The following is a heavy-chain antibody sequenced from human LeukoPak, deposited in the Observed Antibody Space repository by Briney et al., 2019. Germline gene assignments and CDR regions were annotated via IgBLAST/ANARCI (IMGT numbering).Heavy chain of an antibody. CDR2: ISWNSGSI. V-gene: IGHV3-9*01. J-gene: IGHJ5*02. CDR1: GFTFDDYA. Sequence: GGSLRLSCAASGFTFDDYAMHWVRQAPGKGLEWVSGISWNSGSIGYADSVKGRFTISRDNAKNSLYLQMNSLSAEDTALYYCAKMGSSSWYGNYWFDPWGQGTLVTVSS. CDR3: AKMGSSSWYGNYWFDP. D-gene: IGHD6-13*01.